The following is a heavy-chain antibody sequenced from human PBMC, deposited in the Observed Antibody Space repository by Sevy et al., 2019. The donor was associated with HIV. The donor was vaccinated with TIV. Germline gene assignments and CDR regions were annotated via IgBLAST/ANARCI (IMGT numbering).Heavy chain of an antibody. V-gene: IGHV3-20*04. CDR2: INWNGGST. CDR1: GFTFEDYG. D-gene: IGHD3-3*01. CDR3: ARDPPSYYDYRTGYHDF. Sequence: GESLKISCAASGFTFEDYGMSWVRQVPGKGPEWVSGINWNGGSTSYADSVKGRSTISRDNAKKSLYLQMKGLRAEDTALYYCARDPPSYYDYRTGYHDFWGQGTRVTISS. J-gene: IGHJ4*01.